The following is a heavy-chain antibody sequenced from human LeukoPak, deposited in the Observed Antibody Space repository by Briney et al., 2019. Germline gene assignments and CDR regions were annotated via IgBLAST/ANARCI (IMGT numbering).Heavy chain of an antibody. CDR1: GGSFSGYY. CDR3: ASGRLRTYYYDSSGLDWFDP. D-gene: IGHD3-22*01. Sequence: SETLSLTCAVYGGSFSGYYWSWIRQPPGKGLEWIGEINHSGSTNYNPSLKSRVTISVDTSKNQFSPKLSSVTAADTAVYYCASGRLRTYYYDSSGLDWFDPWGQGTLVTVSS. J-gene: IGHJ5*02. V-gene: IGHV4-34*01. CDR2: INHSGST.